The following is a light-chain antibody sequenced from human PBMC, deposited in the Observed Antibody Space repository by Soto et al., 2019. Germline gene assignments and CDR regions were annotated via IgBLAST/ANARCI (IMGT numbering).Light chain of an antibody. Sequence: DIQMTKSPSTLSASVGDRVTITCRAQQSSGDSLAWYQQKPGQAPDLLISDVSSLERGVASRFSGSGSGTEFTLTICSMEPDDFATYYCQQYDGYSRTFGQGTKVDIK. J-gene: IGKJ1*01. CDR1: QSSGDS. CDR3: QQYDGYSRT. V-gene: IGKV1-5*01. CDR2: DVS.